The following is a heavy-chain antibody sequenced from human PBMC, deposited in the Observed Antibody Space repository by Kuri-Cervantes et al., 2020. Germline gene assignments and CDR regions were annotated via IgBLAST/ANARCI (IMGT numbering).Heavy chain of an antibody. CDR2: ISAYNGNT. Sequence: GGSLRLSCKASGYTFTSYGISWVRQAPGQGLEWMGWISAYNGNTNYAQKLQGRVTMTTDTSTSTAYMELRSLRSDDTAVYYCARDSERESGGDSWFDPWGQGTLVTVSS. CDR3: ARDSERESGGDSWFDP. V-gene: IGHV1-18*01. D-gene: IGHD1-26*01. J-gene: IGHJ5*02. CDR1: GYTFTSYG.